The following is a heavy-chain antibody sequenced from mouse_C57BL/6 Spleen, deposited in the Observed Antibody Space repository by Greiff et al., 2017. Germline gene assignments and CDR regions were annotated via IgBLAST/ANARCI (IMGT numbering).Heavy chain of an antibody. CDR3: ARRGYYDYDYFDY. J-gene: IGHJ2*01. V-gene: IGHV1-22*01. Sequence: VQLKQSGPELVKPGASVKMSCKASGYTFTDYNMHWVKQSHGKSLEWIGYINPNNGGTSSNQKFKGKATLTVNKSSSTAYMELRSLTSEDSAVYYCARRGYYDYDYFDYWGQGTTLTVSS. CDR2: INPNNGGT. CDR1: GYTFTDYN. D-gene: IGHD2-4*01.